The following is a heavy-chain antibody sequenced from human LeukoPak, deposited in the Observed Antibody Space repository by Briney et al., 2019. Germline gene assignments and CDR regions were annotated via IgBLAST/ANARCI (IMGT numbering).Heavy chain of an antibody. Sequence: GESLQISCQGSGYSFTSYWIGWVRQMPGKGLEWMGIIYPGDSDTRYSPSFQGQVTISADKSISTAYLQWSSLKASDTAMYYCARRAYDFWSGYHTPGDYWGQGTLVTVSS. CDR3: ARRAYDFWSGYHTPGDY. CDR2: IYPGDSDT. D-gene: IGHD3-3*01. J-gene: IGHJ4*02. V-gene: IGHV5-51*01. CDR1: GYSFTSYW.